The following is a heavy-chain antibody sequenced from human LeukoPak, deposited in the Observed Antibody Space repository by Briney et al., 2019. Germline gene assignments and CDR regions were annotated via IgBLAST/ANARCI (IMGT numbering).Heavy chain of an antibody. J-gene: IGHJ4*02. CDR2: IYYSGST. CDR3: ARDPDIVATGDPGY. CDR1: GGSISSSSYY. V-gene: IGHV4-39*07. Sequence: SETLSLTCTVSGGSISSSSYYWGWIRQPPGKGLEWIWSIYYSGSTYYNPSLKSRVTISVDTSKNQFSLKLSSVTAADTAVYYCARDPDIVATGDPGYWGQGTLVTVSS. D-gene: IGHD5-12*01.